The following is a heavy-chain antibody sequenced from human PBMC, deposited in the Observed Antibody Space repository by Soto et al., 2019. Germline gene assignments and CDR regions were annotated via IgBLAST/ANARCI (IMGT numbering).Heavy chain of an antibody. V-gene: IGHV4-31*03. J-gene: IGHJ5*02. CDR1: GDSINSGGYH. D-gene: IGHD4-4*01. Sequence: ALSVTCTVPGDSINSGGYHWTWIRQHPGKGLEWIGYIYYSVSTYYNPSLKSRVTTSIDTSKNQFSLRLRSVTAADTAVYYCERDRNGNYFDPWGQGTQVTVSS. CDR2: IYYSVST. CDR3: ERDRNGNYFDP.